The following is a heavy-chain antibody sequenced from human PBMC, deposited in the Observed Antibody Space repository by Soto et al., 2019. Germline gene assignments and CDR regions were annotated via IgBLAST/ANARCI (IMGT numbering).Heavy chain of an antibody. CDR2: ISAYNGNT. CDR3: ARARYYYDSSGYHGY. V-gene: IGHV1-18*01. D-gene: IGHD3-22*01. Sequence: ASVKVSCKASGYTFTSYGISWVRQAPGQGLEWMGWISAYNGNTNYAQKLQGRVTMTTDTSTSTAYMELRSLRSDDTAVYYCARARYYYDSSGYHGYWGQGTLVTV. J-gene: IGHJ4*02. CDR1: GYTFTSYG.